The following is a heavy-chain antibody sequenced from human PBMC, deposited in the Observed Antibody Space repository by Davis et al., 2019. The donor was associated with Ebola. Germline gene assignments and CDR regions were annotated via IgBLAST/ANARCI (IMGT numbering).Heavy chain of an antibody. J-gene: IGHJ4*02. Sequence: CLSPSSPLATFSLPSYSMHWVRQAPGHRLELVSSLSSGENYIHHADSVKGRFTIPRENAKNSLYLQMNSRRVEDTAIYYCARDWGKGKDAEGLDYWGQGTLVTVSS. D-gene: IGHD3-16*01. CDR3: ARDWGKGKDAEGLDY. CDR2: LSSGENYI. CDR1: TFSLPSYS. V-gene: IGHV3-21*01.